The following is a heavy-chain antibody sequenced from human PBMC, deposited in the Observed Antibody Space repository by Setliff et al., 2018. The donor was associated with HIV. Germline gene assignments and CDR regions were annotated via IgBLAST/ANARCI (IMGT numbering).Heavy chain of an antibody. CDR1: GYTFTGYY. Sequence: ASVKVSCKASGYTFTGYYIHWVRQAPGQGLEWMGWINPSSAGTKYAQKFQDRVTMIRDTSITTAYMALSRLTPADTAVYYCARGSGHSGFDLNFDYWGRGTLVTVSS. CDR2: INPSSAGT. V-gene: IGHV1-2*02. J-gene: IGHJ4*02. CDR3: ARGSGHSGFDLNFDY. D-gene: IGHD5-12*01.